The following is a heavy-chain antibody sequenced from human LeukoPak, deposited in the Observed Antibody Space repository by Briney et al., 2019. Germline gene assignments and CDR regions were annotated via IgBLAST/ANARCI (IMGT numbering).Heavy chain of an antibody. CDR2: IFYDGSNK. CDR1: GFTFSDYN. J-gene: IGHJ3*02. Sequence: GGSLRLSCAASGFTFSDYNMNWLRQAPGKGLEWVAVIFYDGSNKYYADSVKGRFTVSRDNSKNTLYLQVNSLRAEDTALYYCARDRRRWELLRGDAFDIWGQGTMVTVSS. CDR3: ARDRRRWELLRGDAFDI. V-gene: IGHV3-33*08. D-gene: IGHD1-26*01.